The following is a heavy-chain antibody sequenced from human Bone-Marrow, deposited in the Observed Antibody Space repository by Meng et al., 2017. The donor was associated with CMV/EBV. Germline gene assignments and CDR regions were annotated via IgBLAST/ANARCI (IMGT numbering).Heavy chain of an antibody. CDR2: MNPNSGNT. CDR1: GYRFTGYY. Sequence: ASVKVSCKASGYRFTGYYMHWVRQATGQGLEWMGWMNPNSGNTGYAQKFQGRVTMTRNTSISTAYMELSSLRSEDTAVYYCARAKLRFLEWLLMSRYGMDVWGQGTTVTVSS. J-gene: IGHJ6*02. V-gene: IGHV1-8*02. CDR3: ARAKLRFLEWLLMSRYGMDV. D-gene: IGHD3-3*01.